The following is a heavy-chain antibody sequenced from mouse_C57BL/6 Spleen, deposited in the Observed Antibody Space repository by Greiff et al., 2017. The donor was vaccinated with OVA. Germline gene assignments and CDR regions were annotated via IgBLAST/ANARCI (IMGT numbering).Heavy chain of an antibody. D-gene: IGHD4-1*01. V-gene: IGHV1-55*01. Sequence: QVHVKQPGAELVKPGASVKMSCKASGYTFTSYWITWVKQRPGQGLEWIGDIYPGSGSTNYNEKFKSKATLTVDTSSSTAYMQLSSLTSEDSAVYYCARRGQTGTDYWGQGTTLTVSS. CDR1: GYTFTSYW. CDR2: IYPGSGST. J-gene: IGHJ2*01. CDR3: ARRGQTGTDY.